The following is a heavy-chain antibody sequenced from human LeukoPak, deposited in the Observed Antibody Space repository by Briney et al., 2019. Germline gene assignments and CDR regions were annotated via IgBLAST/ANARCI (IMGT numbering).Heavy chain of an antibody. CDR1: GFPFITYW. CDR2: IKNDGSEK. CDR3: TRDSGLTGYDLLDY. Sequence: GWSLRLSCAASGFPFITYWITWVRQAAGKGLEWVANIKNDGSEKYYVDSVKGRLTISSDNAENALFLQMNSLRVEDTAIYYCTRDSGLTGYDLLDYWGQGTLVTVSS. D-gene: IGHD5-12*01. V-gene: IGHV3-7*01. J-gene: IGHJ4*02.